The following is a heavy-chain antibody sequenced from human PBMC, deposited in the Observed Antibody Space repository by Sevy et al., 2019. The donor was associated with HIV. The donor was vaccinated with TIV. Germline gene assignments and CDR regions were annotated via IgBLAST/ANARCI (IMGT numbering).Heavy chain of an antibody. CDR3: ARDKDDGELDY. Sequence: GGSRRLSCAASGFTFSSYAMHWVRQAPGKGLEWVAVISYDGSNKYYADSVKGRFTISRDNSKNTLYLQMNSLRAEDTAVYYCARDKDDGELDYWGQGTLVTVSS. V-gene: IGHV3-30-3*01. J-gene: IGHJ4*02. CDR2: ISYDGSNK. CDR1: GFTFSSYA. D-gene: IGHD7-27*01.